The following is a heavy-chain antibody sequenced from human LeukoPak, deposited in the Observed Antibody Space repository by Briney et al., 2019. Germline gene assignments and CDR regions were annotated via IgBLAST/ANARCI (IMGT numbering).Heavy chain of an antibody. CDR1: GLTFSSHA. CDR2: ISGSGGST. D-gene: IGHD5-18*01. Sequence: PGGSLRLSCAASGLTFSSHAISWARQAPGKGLDWVSAISGSGGSTYYADSVKGRFTISRDNSKNTLYLQMNSLRAEDTAVYYCVKVALEGYIYGLFDYWGQGTLVTVSS. J-gene: IGHJ4*02. CDR3: VKVALEGYIYGLFDY. V-gene: IGHV3-23*01.